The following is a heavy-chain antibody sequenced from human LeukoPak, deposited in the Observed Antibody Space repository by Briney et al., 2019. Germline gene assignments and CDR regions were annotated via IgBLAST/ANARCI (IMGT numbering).Heavy chain of an antibody. V-gene: IGHV4-31*03. CDR2: IYYSGST. D-gene: IGHD6-6*01. J-gene: IGHJ5*02. CDR3: ARGSSSESNWFDP. Sequence: SETLSLTCTVSGGSISSGGYYWSWIRQHPGKGLEWIGYIYYSGSTYYNPSLKSRVTISVDTSKNQFSLKLSSVTAADTAVYYCARGSSSESNWFDPWGQGTLVTVSS. CDR1: GGSISSGGYY.